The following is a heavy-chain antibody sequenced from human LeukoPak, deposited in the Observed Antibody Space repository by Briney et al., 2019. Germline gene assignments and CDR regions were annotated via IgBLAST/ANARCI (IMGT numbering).Heavy chain of an antibody. J-gene: IGHJ3*02. CDR2: INYSGST. D-gene: IGHD5-12*01. CDR1: GGSXSSSHYY. V-gene: IGHV4-39*01. Sequence: SETLSLTCTVSGGSXSSSHYYWGXXRQXPXKGLEWIGSINYSGSTYYNPSLKSRVTISVDTSKNQFSLKLSSLTAADTAVYYCXXQSGYAVNNAFDIWGQGTMVTVSS. CDR3: XXQSGYAVNNAFDI.